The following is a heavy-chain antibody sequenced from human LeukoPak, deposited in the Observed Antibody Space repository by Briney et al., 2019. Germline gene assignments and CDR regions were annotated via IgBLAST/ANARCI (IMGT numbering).Heavy chain of an antibody. CDR1: GFTFSSYA. V-gene: IGHV3-30*01. CDR2: ISYDGSNK. Sequence: GGSLRLSCAASGFTFSSYAMHWVRQAPGKGLEWVAVISYDGSNKYYADSVKGRFTISRDNSKNTLYLQMNSLRAEDTAVYYCARESDCSNTSCYHFFDYWGQGTLVTVSS. J-gene: IGHJ4*02. D-gene: IGHD2-2*01. CDR3: ARESDCSNTSCYHFFDY.